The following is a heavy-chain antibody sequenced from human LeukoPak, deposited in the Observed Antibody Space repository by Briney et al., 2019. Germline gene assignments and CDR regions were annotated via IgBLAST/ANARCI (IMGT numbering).Heavy chain of an antibody. CDR3: AKEDSGYDSSFDY. J-gene: IGHJ4*02. Sequence: GGSLRLSCAASGFTFSSYGMHWVRQAPGKGLEWVAFIRYDGSNKYYADSVKGRFTISRDNSKNTLYLQMNSLGAEDTAVYYCAKEDSGYDSSFDYWGQGTLVTVSS. V-gene: IGHV3-30*02. CDR2: IRYDGSNK. D-gene: IGHD5-12*01. CDR1: GFTFSSYG.